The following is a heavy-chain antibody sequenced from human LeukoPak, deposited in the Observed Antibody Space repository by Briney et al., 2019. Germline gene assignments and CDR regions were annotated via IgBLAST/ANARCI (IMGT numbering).Heavy chain of an antibody. Sequence: GSLRLSCAASGFTFSNYAMSWVRQAPGKGLEWVSAISSGGGGTYYAESVKGRFTISRDNAKNSLYLQMNSLRAEDTAVYYCAREYGSGSYPSYFDYWGQGTLVTVSS. V-gene: IGHV3-23*01. CDR3: AREYGSGSYPSYFDY. CDR2: ISSGGGGT. J-gene: IGHJ4*02. D-gene: IGHD3-10*01. CDR1: GFTFSNYA.